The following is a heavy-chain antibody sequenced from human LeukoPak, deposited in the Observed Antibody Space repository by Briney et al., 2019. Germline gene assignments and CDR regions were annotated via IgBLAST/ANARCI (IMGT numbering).Heavy chain of an antibody. V-gene: IGHV3-48*02. CDR2: ISSSSSTI. J-gene: IGHJ4*02. D-gene: IGHD5-18*01. CDR1: GFTFSSYE. CDR3: ARSRVDTAMYFDY. Sequence: GVSLRLSCAASGFTFSSYEMNWVRQAPGKGLEWVSYISSSSSTIYYADSVKGRFTISRDNAKNSLYLQMNSLRDEDTAVYYCARSRVDTAMYFDYWGQGTLVTVSS.